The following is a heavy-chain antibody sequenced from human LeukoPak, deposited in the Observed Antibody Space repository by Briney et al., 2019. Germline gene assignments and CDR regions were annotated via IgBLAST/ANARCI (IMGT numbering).Heavy chain of an antibody. CDR2: IYHSGGT. CDR3: AREVYSLYYYYYMDV. D-gene: IGHD1-14*01. Sequence: SETLSLTCTVSGYSLTSGYYWGWIRQPPGKGLEWIGTIYHSGGTYYNPSLKSRVTISLDTSRNQFSLKLSSVTAADTAVYYCAREVYSLYYYYYMDVWGKGTTVTVTS. CDR1: GYSLTSGYY. J-gene: IGHJ6*03. V-gene: IGHV4-38-2*02.